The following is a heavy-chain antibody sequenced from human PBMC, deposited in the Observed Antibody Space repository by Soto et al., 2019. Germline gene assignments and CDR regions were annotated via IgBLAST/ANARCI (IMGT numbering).Heavy chain of an antibody. D-gene: IGHD2-15*01. Sequence: SETLSLTCTVSGGSISSSSYYWGWIRQPPGKGLEWIGSIYYSGSTYYNPSLKSRVTISVDTSKNQFSLKLSSVTAADTAVYYCSRQRPGSTTTLKGVDYWGQGTQVTVSS. CDR1: GGSISSSSYY. J-gene: IGHJ4*02. CDR2: IYYSGST. CDR3: SRQRPGSTTTLKGVDY. V-gene: IGHV4-39*01.